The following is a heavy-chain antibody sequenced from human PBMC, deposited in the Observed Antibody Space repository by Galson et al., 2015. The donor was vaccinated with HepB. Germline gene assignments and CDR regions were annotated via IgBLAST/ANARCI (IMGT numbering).Heavy chain of an antibody. D-gene: IGHD6-13*01. CDR3: ARTTSYSNTWYYFDN. CDR2: INPTGGTT. CDR1: GYIFSTYN. V-gene: IGHV1-46*01. Sequence: SVKVSCKASGYIFSTYNMHWVRQAPGQGLEWMGIINPTGGTTHYAQQFQGRVTVTRDTSTSTVYMELSSLRSEDTAVYYCARTTSYSNTWYYFDNWGQGTLVTVSS. J-gene: IGHJ4*02.